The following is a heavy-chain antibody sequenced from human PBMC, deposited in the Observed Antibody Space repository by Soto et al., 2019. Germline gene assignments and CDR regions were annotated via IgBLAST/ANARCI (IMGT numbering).Heavy chain of an antibody. J-gene: IGHJ5*02. D-gene: IGHD3-3*01. CDR3: ARGRTNYDFWSGSNRVNWFDP. CDR1: GYTFTSYD. V-gene: IGHV1-8*01. CDR2: MNPNSGNT. Sequence: ASVKVSCKASGYTFTSYDINWVRQATGQGLEWMGWMNPNSGNTGYAQKLQGRVTMTRNSSISTAYMELSSLRSEDTAVYYCARGRTNYDFWSGSNRVNWFDPWGQGTLVTVSS.